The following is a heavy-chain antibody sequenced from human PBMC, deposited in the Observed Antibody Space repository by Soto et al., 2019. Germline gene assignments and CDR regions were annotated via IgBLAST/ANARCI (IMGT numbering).Heavy chain of an antibody. V-gene: IGHV3-64D*06. D-gene: IGHD3-22*01. CDR3: VKGEYYYDSSGYYPFDY. CDR1: GVTFSSYA. J-gene: IGHJ4*02. Sequence: PGGFLRLSCSASGVTFSSYAMHWVRQAPGKGLEYVSSISTNGGSTHYADSVKGRFTISRDNSKNTQYLQMSSLRADDTAVYYCVKGEYYYDSSGYYPFDYWGQGTLVTVSS. CDR2: ISTNGGST.